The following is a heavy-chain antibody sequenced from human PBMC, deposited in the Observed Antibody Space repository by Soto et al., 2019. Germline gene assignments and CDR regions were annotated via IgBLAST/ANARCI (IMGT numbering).Heavy chain of an antibody. CDR2: IYYSGST. D-gene: IGHD3-3*01. Sequence: QTLSLTCTVSGGSISSGDYYWSWIRQPPGKGLEWIGYIYYSGSTYYNPSLKSRVTISVDTSKNQFSLKLSSVTAADTAVYYFARVRVTIFGVVITHYFDYWGQGTLVTVSS. J-gene: IGHJ4*02. CDR1: GGSISSGDYY. V-gene: IGHV4-30-4*01. CDR3: ARVRVTIFGVVITHYFDY.